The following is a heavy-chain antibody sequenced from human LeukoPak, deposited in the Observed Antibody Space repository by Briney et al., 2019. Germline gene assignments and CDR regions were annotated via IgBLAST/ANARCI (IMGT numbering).Heavy chain of an antibody. D-gene: IGHD4-17*01. CDR2: INAGNGKT. CDR1: GYTFTSYA. J-gene: IGHJ4*02. CDR3: ARSSGNDYGDPQDY. Sequence: ASVKVSCKASGYTFTSYAMHWVRQAPGQRLEWMGWINAGNGKTKYSQKFQGRVTITRDTSASTAYMELSRLRSDDTAVYYCARSSGNDYGDPQDYWGQGTLVTVSS. V-gene: IGHV1-3*01.